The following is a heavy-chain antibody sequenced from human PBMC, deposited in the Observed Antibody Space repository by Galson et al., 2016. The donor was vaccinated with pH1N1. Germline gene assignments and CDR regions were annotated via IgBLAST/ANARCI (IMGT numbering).Heavy chain of an antibody. CDR3: ARSTKGVSTGHFDS. J-gene: IGHJ4*02. CDR2: IYPGDSDT. V-gene: IGHV5-51*03. D-gene: IGHD1-1*01. Sequence: QSGAEVKKPRESLRISCKGFGYSFSNYWIAWVRQMPGKGLECMGVIYPGDSDTKYNPPFEGQVVISADKSISSVFLQWNSLEASDTAMYYCARSTKGVSTGHFDSWGQGTLVTVSS. CDR1: GYSFSNYW.